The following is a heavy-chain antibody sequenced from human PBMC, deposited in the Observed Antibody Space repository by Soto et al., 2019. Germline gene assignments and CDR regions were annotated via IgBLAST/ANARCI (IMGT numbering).Heavy chain of an antibody. J-gene: IGHJ3*02. Sequence: QVQLVQSGAEVKKPGASVKVSCKASGYTFTTHYMHWVRQAPGQGLEWMGLINPSGGITTYSQNFQSTVTRTRETSTRTVYFDLSSLRSEDTAVYYCASFFDLWSGSDDYEMGEGDAFDIWGQGTMVTVSS. D-gene: IGHD3-3*01. CDR3: ASFFDLWSGSDDYEMGEGDAFDI. CDR1: GYTFTTHY. CDR2: INPSGGIT. V-gene: IGHV1-46*01.